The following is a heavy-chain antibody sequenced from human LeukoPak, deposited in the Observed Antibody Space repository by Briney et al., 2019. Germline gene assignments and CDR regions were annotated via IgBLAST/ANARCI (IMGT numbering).Heavy chain of an antibody. CDR1: GFTFSSYS. V-gene: IGHV3-21*01. CDR2: IGGSSTYI. D-gene: IGHD4-23*01. Sequence: GGSLRLSCAASGFTFSSYSMNWVRQAPGKGLEWVSSIGGSSTYIYYADSVKGRFSISRDNAKNSLYLQMNSLRAEDAAVYYRARAVYGGNSCDYWGQGTLVTVSS. J-gene: IGHJ4*02. CDR3: ARAVYGGNSCDY.